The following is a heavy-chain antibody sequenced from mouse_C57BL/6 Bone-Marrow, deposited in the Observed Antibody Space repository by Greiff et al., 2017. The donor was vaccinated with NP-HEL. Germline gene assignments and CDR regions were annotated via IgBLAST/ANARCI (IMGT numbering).Heavy chain of an antibody. CDR3: ELGRGAMDY. CDR2: INPGSGGT. V-gene: IGHV1-54*01. D-gene: IGHD4-1*01. J-gene: IGHJ4*01. CDR1: GYAFTNYL. Sequence: QVQLKQSGAELVRPGTSVKVSCKASGYAFTNYLIEWVKQRPGQGLEWIGVINPGSGGTNYNEKFKGKATLTADKSSSTAYMQLSSLTSEDSAVYFCELGRGAMDYWGQGTSGTVSS.